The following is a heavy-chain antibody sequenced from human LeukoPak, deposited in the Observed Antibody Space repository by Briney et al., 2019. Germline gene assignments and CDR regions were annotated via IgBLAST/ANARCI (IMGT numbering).Heavy chain of an antibody. CDR1: GFNFSNYG. D-gene: IGHD2-15*01. J-gene: IGHJ4*02. CDR3: AKDGGVVVVAATWVFFDY. CDR2: ISYDGNNK. V-gene: IGHV3-30*18. Sequence: PGGSLRLSCAAFGFNFSNYGIHWVRQAPGKGLEWVAIISYDGNNKYYADSVKGRFTISRDNSKNTLFLSMNSLRIEDMAVYYCAKDGGVVVVAATWVFFDYWGQGTLVTVSS.